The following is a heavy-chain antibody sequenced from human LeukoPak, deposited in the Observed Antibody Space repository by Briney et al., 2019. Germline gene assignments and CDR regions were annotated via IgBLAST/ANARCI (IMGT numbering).Heavy chain of an antibody. CDR3: ARGGDMRRHFDY. Sequence: GGSLRLSCAASGFTFSSYNMNWVRQAPGKGLEWVSSISRSSSYIYYADSVKGRFTISRDNAKNSLYLQMNSLRAEDTAVYYCARGGDMRRHFDYWGQGTLVTVSS. CDR2: ISRSSSYI. J-gene: IGHJ4*02. D-gene: IGHD2-15*01. CDR1: GFTFSSYN. V-gene: IGHV3-21*01.